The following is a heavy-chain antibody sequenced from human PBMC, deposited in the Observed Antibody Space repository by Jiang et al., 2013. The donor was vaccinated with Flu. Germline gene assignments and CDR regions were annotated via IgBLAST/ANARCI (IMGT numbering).Heavy chain of an antibody. CDR3: ARVATLEYYFDY. J-gene: IGHJ4*02. Sequence: GLVQPGGSLRLSCAASGFTFSSYWMHWVRQAPGKGLVWVSRINSDGSSTSYADSVKGRFTISRDNAKNTLYLQMNSLRAEDTAVYYCARVATLEYYFDYWGQGTLVTVSS. D-gene: IGHD5-12*01. CDR1: GFTFSSYW. V-gene: IGHV3-74*01. CDR2: INSDGSST.